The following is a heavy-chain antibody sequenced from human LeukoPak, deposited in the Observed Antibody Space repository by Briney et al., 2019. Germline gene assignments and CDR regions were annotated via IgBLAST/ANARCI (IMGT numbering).Heavy chain of an antibody. CDR2: ISSSSSTI. CDR3: VREGVAAQFDP. D-gene: IGHD6-6*01. V-gene: IGHV3-48*01. Sequence: GGSLRLSCAASGFTLISYSMNWVRQAPGKGLEWVSYISSSSSTIYYADSVKGRLTISRDNAKNSLYLQMNSLRAEDTAVYYCVREGVAAQFDPWGQGTLVTVSS. J-gene: IGHJ5*02. CDR1: GFTLISYS.